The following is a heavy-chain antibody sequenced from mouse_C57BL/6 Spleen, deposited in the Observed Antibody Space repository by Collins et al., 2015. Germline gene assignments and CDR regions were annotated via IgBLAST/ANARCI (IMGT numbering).Heavy chain of an antibody. CDR1: GYTFTDYY. J-gene: IGHJ3*01. Sequence: EVQLQQSGPELVKPGASVKISCKASGYTFTDYYMNWVKQSHGKSLEWIGDINPNNGGTSYNQKFKGKATLTVDKSSSTAYMELRSLTSEDSAVYYCARQDYGRRFAYWGQGTLVTVSA. V-gene: IGHV1-26*01. D-gene: IGHD1-1*01. CDR2: INPNNGGT. CDR3: ARQDYGRRFAY.